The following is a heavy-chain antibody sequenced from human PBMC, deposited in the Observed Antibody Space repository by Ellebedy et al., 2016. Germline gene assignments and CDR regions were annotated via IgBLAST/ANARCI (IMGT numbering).Heavy chain of an antibody. CDR3: ARDMATRGEYFQH. CDR1: GYTFTSYY. CDR2: INPSGGST. J-gene: IGHJ1*01. Sequence: ASVKVSCXASGYTFTSYYMHWVRQAPGQGLEWMGIINPSGGSTSYAQKFQGRVTMTRDTSTSTVYMELRSLRSDDTAVYYCARDMATRGEYFQHWGQGTLVTVSS. D-gene: IGHD5-12*01. V-gene: IGHV1-46*01.